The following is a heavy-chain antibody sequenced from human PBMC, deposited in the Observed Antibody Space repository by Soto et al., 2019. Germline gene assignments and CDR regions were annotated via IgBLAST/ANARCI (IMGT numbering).Heavy chain of an antibody. D-gene: IGHD3-3*01. CDR3: ARGGTPDNYDFWSGYYGPIDY. CDR1: GGSRGGSSCY. Sequence: LETPCLTCRVSGGSRGGSSCYWGLLRQPPGKGLEGVGSIYYSGSTYYNPSLKSRVTISVDTSKNQFSLKLSSVTAADTAVYYCARGGTPDNYDFWSGYYGPIDYWGQGTLVTVSS. J-gene: IGHJ4*02. V-gene: IGHV4-39*01. CDR2: IYYSGST.